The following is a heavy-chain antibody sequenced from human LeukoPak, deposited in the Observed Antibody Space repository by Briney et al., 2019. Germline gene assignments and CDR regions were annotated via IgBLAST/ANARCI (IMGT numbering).Heavy chain of an antibody. J-gene: IGHJ5*02. Sequence: PSETLSLTCAVSGYSLSSGYYWGWIRQPPGKGPEWIGSIYHSGSTYYNPSLKSRVTISVDTSKNQFSLKLSSVTAADTAVYYCARLYSSSSWFDPWGQGTLVTVSS. CDR3: ARLYSSSSWFDP. CDR2: IYHSGST. D-gene: IGHD6-6*01. CDR1: GYSLSSGYY. V-gene: IGHV4-38-2*01.